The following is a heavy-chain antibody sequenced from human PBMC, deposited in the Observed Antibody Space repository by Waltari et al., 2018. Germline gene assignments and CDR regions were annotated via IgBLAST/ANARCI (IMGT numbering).Heavy chain of an antibody. Sequence: QAQLVESGGGVVHPGGSLRLSCTASGFSFRSYGMHWVRQTPGKGLEWVAFRRYDGSDKYYADSVKGRFTISRDTSKNTLYLQMNSLRSEDTAVYYCASGGKIVVVPADYWGQGTLVTVSS. CDR3: ASGGKIVVVPADY. J-gene: IGHJ4*02. CDR1: GFSFRSYG. V-gene: IGHV3-30*02. CDR2: RRYDGSDK. D-gene: IGHD2-2*01.